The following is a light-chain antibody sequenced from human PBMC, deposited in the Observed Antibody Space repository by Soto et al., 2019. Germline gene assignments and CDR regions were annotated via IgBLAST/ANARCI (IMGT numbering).Light chain of an antibody. CDR1: SGSVSSSYY. Sequence: QTVVTQEPSFSVSPGGTVTLTCGLSSGSVSSSYYPSWYQQTPGQAPRTLIYSTNTRSSGVPDRFSGSILGNKAALTITGAQADDESDYYCLLYVGSGIWVFGGGTKLTVL. CDR3: LLYVGSGIWV. V-gene: IGLV8-61*01. CDR2: STN. J-gene: IGLJ2*01.